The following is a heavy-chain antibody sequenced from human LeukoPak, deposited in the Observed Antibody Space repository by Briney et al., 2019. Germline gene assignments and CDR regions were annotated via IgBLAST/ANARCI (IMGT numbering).Heavy chain of an antibody. J-gene: IGHJ4*02. V-gene: IGHV3-30-3*01. D-gene: IGHD5-18*01. CDR2: ISHDGSNK. Sequence: GRSLRLSCAASGFTFSSYAMHWVRQAPGKGLEWVAVISHDGSNKYYADSVKGRFTISRDNSKNTLYPQMNSLRAEDTAVYYCARGRGLGYSYGLDYWGQGTLVTVSS. CDR1: GFTFSSYA. CDR3: ARGRGLGYSYGLDY.